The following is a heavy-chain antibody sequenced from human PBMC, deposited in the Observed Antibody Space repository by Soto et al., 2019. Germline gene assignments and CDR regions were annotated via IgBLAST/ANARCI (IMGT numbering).Heavy chain of an antibody. J-gene: IGHJ4*02. CDR1: GGSISSYY. Sequence: QVQLQESGPGLVKPSETLSLTCTVSGGSISSYYWSWIRQPPGKGLEWFGYIYYSGRTNYNPSRKGRATISVDTSKNQFTLKLSSSTAADTAVYYCARRYGGNLDYWGQGTLVTVSS. D-gene: IGHD1-1*01. CDR2: IYYSGRT. CDR3: ARRYGGNLDY. V-gene: IGHV4-59*08.